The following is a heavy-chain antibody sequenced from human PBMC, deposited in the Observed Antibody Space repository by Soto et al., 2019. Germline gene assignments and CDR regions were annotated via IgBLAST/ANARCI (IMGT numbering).Heavy chain of an antibody. J-gene: IGHJ6*03. D-gene: IGHD3-16*01. CDR3: ARDLGYYYMDV. CDR1: GGTFSSYT. CDR2: IIPILGIA. V-gene: IGHV1-69*08. Sequence: QVQLVQSGAEVKKPGSSVKVSCKASGGTFSSYTISWVRQAPGQGLEWMGRIIPILGIANYAQKFQGRVTITADKSTSTAYIELSSLRSEDTAVYYCARDLGYYYMDVWGKGTTVTVSS.